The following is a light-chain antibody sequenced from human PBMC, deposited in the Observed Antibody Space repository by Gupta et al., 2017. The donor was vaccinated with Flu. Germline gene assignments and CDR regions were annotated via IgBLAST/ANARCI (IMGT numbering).Light chain of an antibody. J-gene: IGLJ3*02. CDR2: YKSDSDK. CDR3: MIWNSSAWV. CDR1: SGINVGAYR. Sequence: QAVLTQPSSLSASPGASASLPCTLRSGINVGAYRIYWYQQKPGSPPQYLLRYKSDSDKQQGSGVPSRFSGFKDASANAGILLISGLQAEDEADYYCMIWNSSAWVFGGGTKLTVL. V-gene: IGLV5-45*02.